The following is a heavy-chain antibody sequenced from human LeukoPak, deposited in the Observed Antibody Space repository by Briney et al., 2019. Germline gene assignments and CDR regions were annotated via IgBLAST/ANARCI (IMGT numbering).Heavy chain of an antibody. CDR3: ARDAVPDAIARNWFDT. CDR2: ISGRGSYI. Sequence: PGGSLRLSCAASGFTFSTFSMNWVRQAPGKGLEWVSSISGRGSYIFYADSVEGRFTISRDNTRNSLYLQMNSLRAEDTAVYYCARDAVPDAIARNWFDTWGQGALVTVSS. J-gene: IGHJ5*02. CDR1: GFTFSTFS. V-gene: IGHV3-21*01. D-gene: IGHD2-2*02.